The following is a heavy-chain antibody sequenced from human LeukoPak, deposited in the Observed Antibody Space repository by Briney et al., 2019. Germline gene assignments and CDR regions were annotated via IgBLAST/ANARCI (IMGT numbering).Heavy chain of an antibody. Sequence: GGSLRLSCAASAFTFSSYAMSWVRQAPGKGLEWVSGVSGGGGSTYYADSVKGRFTVSRDNAKNSLYLQMNSLRAEDTAVYYCARSIKGDSDHWGQGTLVTVSS. CDR3: ARSIKGDSDH. CDR1: AFTFSSYA. V-gene: IGHV3-23*01. CDR2: VSGGGGST. J-gene: IGHJ4*02. D-gene: IGHD3-10*01.